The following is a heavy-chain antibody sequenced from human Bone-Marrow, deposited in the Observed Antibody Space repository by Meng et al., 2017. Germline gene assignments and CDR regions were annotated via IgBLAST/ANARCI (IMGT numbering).Heavy chain of an antibody. CDR1: GFTFSSYG. D-gene: IGHD6-13*01. Sequence: GESLKISCAASGFTFSSYGMHWVRQAPGKGLEWVAVIWYDGSNKYYADSGKGRFTISRDNSKNTLYLQMNSLRAEDTAVYYCARLYSSSLQRLSPWGQGTLVTVSS. V-gene: IGHV3-33*01. J-gene: IGHJ5*02. CDR2: IWYDGSNK. CDR3: ARLYSSSLQRLSP.